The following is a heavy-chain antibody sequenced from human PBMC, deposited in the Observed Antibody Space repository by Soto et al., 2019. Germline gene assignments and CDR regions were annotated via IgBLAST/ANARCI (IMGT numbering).Heavy chain of an antibody. Sequence: GESLKISCKGSGYSFTNYWIAWLCQMPGKGLEWVGNIYPGDSDTRYSPSFRGQVSISADKSIGTAYLQWSSLQASDTAIYYCARTRGYSYGFLPPDFDYWGQGTLVTVSS. CDR2: IYPGDSDT. J-gene: IGHJ4*02. D-gene: IGHD5-18*01. V-gene: IGHV5-51*01. CDR3: ARTRGYSYGFLPPDFDY. CDR1: GYSFTNYW.